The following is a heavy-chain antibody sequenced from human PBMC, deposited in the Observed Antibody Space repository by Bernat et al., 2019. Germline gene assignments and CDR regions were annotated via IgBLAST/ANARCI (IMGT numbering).Heavy chain of an antibody. CDR2: ISSSGYTI. CDR1: GFIFSNSN. V-gene: IGHV3-48*02. CDR3: AGDFLLDPH. J-gene: IGHJ4*02. Sequence: EVQLVESGGGLVQPGGSLRLSCAASGFIFSNSNMNWVHQGPGKGLEWVSYISSSGYTIYYSDYVKGRFTISRDNAKNSLYLQMNSLTDEDTAVYYCAGDFLLDPHWGQGTLVTVSS. D-gene: IGHD3-3*01.